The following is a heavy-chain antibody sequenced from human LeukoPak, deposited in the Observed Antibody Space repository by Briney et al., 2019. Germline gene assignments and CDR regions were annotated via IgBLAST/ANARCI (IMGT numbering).Heavy chain of an antibody. Sequence: ASVKVSCRASGHAFTSYYMHWVRQAPGQGPEWMGLINPSGGSTSYAQKFQGRVTMTRDTSTSTVYMELSSLSSEDTAVYYCARGDLIPIQGCQPKGGIDYWGQGTLVTVSS. CDR3: ARGDLIPIQGCQPKGGIDY. D-gene: IGHD3-16*01. V-gene: IGHV1-46*01. CDR2: INPSGGST. J-gene: IGHJ4*02. CDR1: GHAFTSYY.